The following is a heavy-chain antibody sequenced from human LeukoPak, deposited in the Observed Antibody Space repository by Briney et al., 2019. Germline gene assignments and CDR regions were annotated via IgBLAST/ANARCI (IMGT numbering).Heavy chain of an antibody. D-gene: IGHD1-26*01. V-gene: IGHV4-38-2*02. J-gene: IGHJ4*02. CDR1: GYSISTGYY. CDR3: ARGFSGSFLDY. CDR2: FYHGGST. Sequence: SETLSLTCTVSGYSISTGYYWDWIRQPPGKGLEWIGTFYHGGSTYYNPSLKSRVTISVDTSKNQFSLNLTSVTAADTAVYYCARGFSGSFLDYWGQGTLVTVSS.